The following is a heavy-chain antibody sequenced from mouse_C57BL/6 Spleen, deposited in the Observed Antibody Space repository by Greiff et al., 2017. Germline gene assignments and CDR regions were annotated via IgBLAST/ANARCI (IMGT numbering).Heavy chain of an antibody. CDR1: GFNIKDDY. J-gene: IGHJ2*01. Sequence: VQLQQSGAELVRPGASVKLSCTASGFNIKDDYMHWVKQRPEQGLEWIGWIDPENGDTEYASKFQGKATITADTSSNTAYLQLSSLTSEDTAVYYCTTYGNYVGDYWGQGTTLTVSS. D-gene: IGHD2-10*02. CDR3: TTYGNYVGDY. V-gene: IGHV14-4*01. CDR2: IDPENGDT.